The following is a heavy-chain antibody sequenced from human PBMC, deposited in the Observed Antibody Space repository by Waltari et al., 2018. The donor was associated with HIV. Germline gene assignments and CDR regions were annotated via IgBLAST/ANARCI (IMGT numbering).Heavy chain of an antibody. CDR1: GYTFTGYY. CDR2: LNPPSGDT. D-gene: IGHD3-22*01. J-gene: IGHJ4*02. V-gene: IGHV1-2*02. CDR3: ARPAEDYYDSSGYVY. Sequence: QVQLVQSGAEMKKPGASVMVSCKASGYTFTGYYMHWVRQAPGQGLEWMGLLNPPSGDTNCAQKFQGRVTLTRDTSISTAYMELSRLRHDDTAVYYCARPAEDYYDSSGYVYWGQGTLVTVSS.